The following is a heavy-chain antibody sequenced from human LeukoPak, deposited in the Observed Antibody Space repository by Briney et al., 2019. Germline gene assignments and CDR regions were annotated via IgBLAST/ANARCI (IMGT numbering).Heavy chain of an antibody. CDR1: GYSFTAYW. D-gene: IGHD6-13*01. Sequence: GESLRISCNGSGYSFTAYWIVWVRQMPGKGLEWMGIIYPGDSDTRYSPSFQGQVTISADKSISTAYLQWSSLKASDTAMYYCARADRGYTGSFEYWGKGTLVTVSS. V-gene: IGHV5-51*01. CDR2: IYPGDSDT. CDR3: ARADRGYTGSFEY. J-gene: IGHJ4*02.